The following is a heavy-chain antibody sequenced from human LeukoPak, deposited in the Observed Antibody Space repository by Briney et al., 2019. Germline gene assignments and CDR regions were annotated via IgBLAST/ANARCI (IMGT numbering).Heavy chain of an antibody. Sequence: SETLSLTCTVSGGSMTGYHWTWIRQPPGKGLEWIGYIYYSGSTNYNPSLKSRVTISVDTSKNQFSLKLSSVTAADTAVYYCARSNGSGSYYFDYWGRGTLVTVSS. J-gene: IGHJ4*02. D-gene: IGHD3-10*01. CDR3: ARSNGSGSYYFDY. CDR1: GGSMTGYH. V-gene: IGHV4-59*01. CDR2: IYYSGST.